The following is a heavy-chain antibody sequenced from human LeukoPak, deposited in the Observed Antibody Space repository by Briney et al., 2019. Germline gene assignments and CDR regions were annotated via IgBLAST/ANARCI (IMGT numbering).Heavy chain of an antibody. CDR1: GGSISSSSYY. J-gene: IGHJ4*02. CDR2: IYYSGST. Sequence: SETLSLTCTVSGGSISSSSYYWGWIRQPPGEGLEWIGSIYYSGSTYYNPSLKSRVTISVDTSKNQFSLKLSSVTAADTAVYYCAKGTKPVMTIPDYWGQGILVTVSS. D-gene: IGHD1/OR15-1a*01. CDR3: AKGTKPVMTIPDY. V-gene: IGHV4-39*01.